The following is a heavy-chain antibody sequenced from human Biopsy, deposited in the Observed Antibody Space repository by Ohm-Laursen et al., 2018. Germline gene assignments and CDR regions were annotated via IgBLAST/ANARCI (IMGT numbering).Heavy chain of an antibody. J-gene: IGHJ5*01. V-gene: IGHV3-21*04. Sequence: SLRLSCAASGVTLSGYAMNWVRQAPGKGLEWVSSITGGGNYINYADSVRGRFTISRDNSKNSVYLVMSSLRAEDTAAYYCAKSPSITMMTNWFDSWGQGTLVTVSS. CDR1: GVTLSGYA. CDR3: AKSPSITMMTNWFDS. D-gene: IGHD3-22*01. CDR2: ITGGGNYI.